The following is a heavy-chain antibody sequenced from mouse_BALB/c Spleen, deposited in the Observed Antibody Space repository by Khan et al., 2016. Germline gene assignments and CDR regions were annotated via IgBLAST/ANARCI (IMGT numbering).Heavy chain of an antibody. D-gene: IGHD2-4*01. CDR3: TRGEYDYDGWFAY. V-gene: IGHV5-6-5*01. Sequence: EVELVESGGGLVKPGGSLKISCAASGLIFSSCAMSWVRQTPEKRLEWVASISSGGNTYYPDSVKGRLTISRDNARNIVYLQMSSLRSEDTALYXCTRGEYDYDGWFAYWGQGTLVTVSA. CDR2: ISSGGNT. CDR1: GLIFSSCA. J-gene: IGHJ3*01.